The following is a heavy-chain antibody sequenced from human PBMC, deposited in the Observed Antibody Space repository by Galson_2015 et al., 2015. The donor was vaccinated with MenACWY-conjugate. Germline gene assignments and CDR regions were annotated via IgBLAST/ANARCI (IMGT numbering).Heavy chain of an antibody. Sequence: QSGAEVKKPGESLKISCTGSGYSFTNYWIGWVRQMPGKGLEWMGIIYPGDSDTRYSPSFQGQVTISADKSISTAYLQWSSLKASDTAMYYCATKVEMATMIPYYFDYWGQGTLVTVSS. V-gene: IGHV5-51*01. CDR1: GYSFTNYW. J-gene: IGHJ4*02. CDR3: ATKVEMATMIPYYFDY. CDR2: IYPGDSDT. D-gene: IGHD5-24*01.